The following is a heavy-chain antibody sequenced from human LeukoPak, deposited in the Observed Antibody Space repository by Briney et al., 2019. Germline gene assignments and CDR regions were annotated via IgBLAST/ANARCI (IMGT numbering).Heavy chain of an antibody. D-gene: IGHD3-10*01. Sequence: GGSLRLSCAASGFTFTNYAMSWVRQAPGKGLEWVSAISARGDNTYYADSVKGGFSISRDNTQNTQYLQKNSLRAEDTAIYYCAKAYHYGAGSSFDYWGQGILVTVSS. J-gene: IGHJ4*02. V-gene: IGHV3-23*01. CDR3: AKAYHYGAGSSFDY. CDR1: GFTFTNYA. CDR2: ISARGDNT.